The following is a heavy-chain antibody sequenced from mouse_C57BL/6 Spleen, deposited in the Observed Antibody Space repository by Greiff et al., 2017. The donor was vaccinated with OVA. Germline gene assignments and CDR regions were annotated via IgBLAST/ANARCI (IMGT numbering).Heavy chain of an antibody. CDR3: ARHENYYGSSPSWFAY. Sequence: VMLVESGPGLVAPSQSLSITCTVSGFSLTSYGVHWVRQPPGKGLEWLVVIWSDGSTTYNSALKSRLSISKDNSKSQVFLKMNSLQTDDTAMYYCARHENYYGSSPSWFAYWGQGTLVTVSA. CDR1: GFSLTSYG. D-gene: IGHD1-1*01. CDR2: IWSDGST. J-gene: IGHJ3*01. V-gene: IGHV2-6-1*01.